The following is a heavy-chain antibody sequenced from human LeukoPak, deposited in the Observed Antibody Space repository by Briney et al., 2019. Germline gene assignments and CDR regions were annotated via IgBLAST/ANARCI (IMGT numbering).Heavy chain of an antibody. CDR3: AKDPGIAAAGHYYYMDV. CDR2: IWYDGSNK. Sequence: GGSLRLSCAASGFTFSSYGMHWVRQAPGKGLEWVAVIWYDGSNKYYADSVKGRFTISRDNSKNTLYLQMNSLRAEDTAVYYCAKDPGIAAAGHYYYMDVWGKGTTVTVSS. V-gene: IGHV3-33*06. CDR1: GFTFSSYG. D-gene: IGHD6-13*01. J-gene: IGHJ6*03.